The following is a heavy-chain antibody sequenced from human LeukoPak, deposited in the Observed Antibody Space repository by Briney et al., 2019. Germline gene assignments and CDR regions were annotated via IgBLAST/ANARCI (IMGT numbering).Heavy chain of an antibody. V-gene: IGHV3-7*03. Sequence: PGGSLRLSCAASGFTFSSYWMSWVRQAPGKGLEWVANIKQDGSERYYVDSVKGRFTISRVNSKNSLYLQMNSLRTEDTALYYCAKDPSDYWGQGTLVTVSS. CDR1: GFTFSSYW. J-gene: IGHJ4*02. CDR3: AKDPSDY. CDR2: IKQDGSER.